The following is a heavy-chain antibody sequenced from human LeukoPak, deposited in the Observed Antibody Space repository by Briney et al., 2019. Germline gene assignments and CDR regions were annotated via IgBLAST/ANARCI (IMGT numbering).Heavy chain of an antibody. D-gene: IGHD3-22*01. Sequence: VASVKVSCKASGYTFTGYYMHWVRQAPGQGLEWMGWINPNSGGTNYAQKFQGRVTMTRDTSISTAYMELSRLRSDDTAVYYCARLSEAYYYDSSGSGFDYWGQGTLVTVSS. J-gene: IGHJ4*02. CDR1: GYTFTGYY. CDR3: ARLSEAYYYDSSGSGFDY. V-gene: IGHV1-2*02. CDR2: INPNSGGT.